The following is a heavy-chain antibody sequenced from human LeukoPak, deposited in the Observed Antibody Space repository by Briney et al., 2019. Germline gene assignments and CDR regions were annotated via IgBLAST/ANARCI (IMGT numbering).Heavy chain of an antibody. J-gene: IGHJ4*02. CDR2: ISYDGSNK. D-gene: IGHD4-17*01. Sequence: GGSLRLSCAASGFTFSSYGMHWVRQAPGRGLEWVAVISYDGSNKYYADSVKGRFTISRDNSKNTLYLQMNSLRAEDTAVYYCAKDYGDYWGQGTLVTVSS. V-gene: IGHV3-30*18. CDR3: AKDYGDY. CDR1: GFTFSSYG.